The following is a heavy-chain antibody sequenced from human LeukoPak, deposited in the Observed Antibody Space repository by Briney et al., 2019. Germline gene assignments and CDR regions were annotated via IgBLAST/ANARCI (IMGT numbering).Heavy chain of an antibody. Sequence: GESLRISCQDSGYTFTSYWIGWVRQMPGKGLEWMGIINPGDSETRYSPSFQGQVTISADKSISTAYLQWSSLKASDTAMYYCARAYSRSRFDYWGQGTLVTVSS. J-gene: IGHJ4*02. CDR1: GYTFTSYW. V-gene: IGHV5-51*01. CDR2: INPGDSET. CDR3: ARAYSRSRFDY. D-gene: IGHD6-6*01.